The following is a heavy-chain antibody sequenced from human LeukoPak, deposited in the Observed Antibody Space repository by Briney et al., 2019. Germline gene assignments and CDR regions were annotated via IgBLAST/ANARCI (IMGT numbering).Heavy chain of an antibody. CDR2: IYYSGST. D-gene: IGHD2-2*02. V-gene: IGHV4-59*01. CDR1: GGSISSYY. J-gene: IGHJ2*01. Sequence: SETLSLTCTVSGGSISSYYWSWIRQPPGKGPEWIGYIYYSGSTNYNPSLKSRVTISVDTSKNQFSLKLSSVTAADTAVYYCARVDCSSTSCYNFNWYFDLWGRGTLVTVSS. CDR3: ARVDCSSTSCYNFNWYFDL.